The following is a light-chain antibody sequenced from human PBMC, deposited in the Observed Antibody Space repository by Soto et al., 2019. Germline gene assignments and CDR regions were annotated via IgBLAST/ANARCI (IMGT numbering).Light chain of an antibody. CDR1: SGHSSYA. Sequence: QSVLTQSPSASASLGASVKLTCTLSSGHSSYAIAWHQQQPEKGPRYLMKLNSDGSHSKGDGIPDRFSGSSSGAERYLIICSLQSEDEADYYGQSWGTGIHVFGTGTKVTVL. J-gene: IGLJ1*01. V-gene: IGLV4-69*01. CDR2: LNSDGSH. CDR3: QSWGTGIHV.